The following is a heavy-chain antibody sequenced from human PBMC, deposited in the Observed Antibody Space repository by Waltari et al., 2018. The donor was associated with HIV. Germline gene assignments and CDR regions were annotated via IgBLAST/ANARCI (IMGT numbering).Heavy chain of an antibody. CDR1: GFSLSSYS. CDR2: MGTTPTAR. D-gene: IGHD3-9*01. V-gene: IGHV3-48*02. Sequence: SGGGSIQPGESLRLSCVASGFSLSSYSFIWLRQTPGKALEWVSYMGTTPTARYYEDSVRDRFTVFADKTKQSVYLQISKLQDGDSAIYYCARGLSYFDGKPLPWYLDLWGRGSRVTVAS. CDR3: ARGLSYFDGKPLPWYLDL. J-gene: IGHJ2*01.